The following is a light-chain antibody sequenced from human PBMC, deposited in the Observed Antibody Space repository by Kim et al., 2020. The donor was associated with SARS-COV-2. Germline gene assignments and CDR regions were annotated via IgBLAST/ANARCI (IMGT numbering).Light chain of an antibody. Sequence: GQRVTIYCAGSSSDIGSNYVYWYQQLPGTAPKLLIYRNNQRPSGVPDRLSGSKSGTSASLAISGLRSEDEADYYCAAWDDSLSGWVFGGGTQLTVL. CDR2: RNN. J-gene: IGLJ3*02. CDR3: AAWDDSLSGWV. CDR1: SSDIGSNY. V-gene: IGLV1-47*01.